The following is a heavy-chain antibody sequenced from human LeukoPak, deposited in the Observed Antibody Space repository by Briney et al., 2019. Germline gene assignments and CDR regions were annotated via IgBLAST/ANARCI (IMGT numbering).Heavy chain of an antibody. CDR1: GFTFSTYT. CDR3: ATYRQVLLPFES. CDR2: INASGGRT. V-gene: IGHV3-23*01. Sequence: HSGGSLRLSCAASGFTFSTYTMSWVRQAPGKGLEWVSDINASGGRTYYADSVKGRFTISRDNSKSTLSLQMNSLRAEDTAIYYCATYRQVLLPFESWGQGTLVTVSS. D-gene: IGHD2-8*02. J-gene: IGHJ4*02.